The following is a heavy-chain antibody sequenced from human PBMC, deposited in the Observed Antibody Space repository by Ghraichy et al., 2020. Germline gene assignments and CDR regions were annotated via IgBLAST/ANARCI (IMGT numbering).Heavy chain of an antibody. J-gene: IGHJ4*02. D-gene: IGHD3-22*01. CDR2: ISSSGSTK. V-gene: IGHV3-48*03. CDR1: GFTFRSYK. CDR3: AREGSGDSSSSYYVHYFDF. Sequence: GESLNISCVGSGFTFRSYKMHWVRQAPGKGLEWVSYISSSGSTKHYADSVKGRFTISRDNAKNSLFLQMDSLRAEDTAVYYCAREGSGDSSSSYYVHYFDFWGQGTLVTVSS.